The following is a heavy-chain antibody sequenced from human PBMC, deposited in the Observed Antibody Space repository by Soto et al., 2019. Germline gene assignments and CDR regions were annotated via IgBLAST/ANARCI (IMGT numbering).Heavy chain of an antibody. CDR1: GGSINSNRW. Sequence: QVKLQESGPGLVKPSGTLSLTCAVSGGSINSNRWWTWVRQAPGKGLEWIGEIHDGGTTNYNLSLNSRVTLSIDESKNQFSLDMKSVSAADTAVYYCAGQWAAGYGAFYPRGQGILVTVSS. CDR3: AGQWAAGYGAFYP. J-gene: IGHJ5*02. D-gene: IGHD3-9*01. V-gene: IGHV4-4*02. CDR2: IHDGGTT.